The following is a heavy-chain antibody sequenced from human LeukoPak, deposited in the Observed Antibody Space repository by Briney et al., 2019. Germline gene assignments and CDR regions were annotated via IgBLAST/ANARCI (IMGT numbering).Heavy chain of an antibody. V-gene: IGHV4-59*08. CDR3: ARAGESIAAPNFDY. CDR1: GGSINFYY. J-gene: IGHJ4*02. Sequence: SETLSLTCTVSGGSINFYYWSWIRLPPGKGLEWIGNIYYSGSTNYNPSLKSRVTISVDTSKNQFSLKLSSVTAADTAVYYCARAGESIAAPNFDYWGQGTLVTVSS. D-gene: IGHD6-13*01. CDR2: IYYSGST.